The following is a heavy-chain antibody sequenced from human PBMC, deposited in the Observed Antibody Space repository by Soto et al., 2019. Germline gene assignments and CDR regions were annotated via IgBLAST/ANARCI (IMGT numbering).Heavy chain of an antibody. D-gene: IGHD1-26*01. V-gene: IGHV1-2*04. J-gene: IGHJ5*02. CDR1: GYTFTGYY. Sequence: ASVKVPCKASGYTFTGYYMHWVRQAPGQGLEWMGWINPNSGGTNYAQKFQGWVTMTRDTSISTAYMELSRLRSDDTAVYYCASSFTYSTNWFDPWGQGTLVTVSS. CDR2: INPNSGGT. CDR3: ASSFTYSTNWFDP.